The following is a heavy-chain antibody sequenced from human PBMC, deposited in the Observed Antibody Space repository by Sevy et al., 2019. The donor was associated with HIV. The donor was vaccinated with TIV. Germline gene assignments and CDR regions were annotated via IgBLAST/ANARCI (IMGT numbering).Heavy chain of an antibody. D-gene: IGHD1-26*01. V-gene: IGHV3-30*18. Sequence: GGSLRLSCAASGFTSSSYGMHWVRQAPGKGLEWVTVISYDGSKKYYADSVKGRFTISRDNSKNTIYLQMNSLRPEDTAVYYCAKDGRRGNLNPGLHWGQGTLVTVSS. J-gene: IGHJ4*02. CDR1: GFTSSSYG. CDR2: ISYDGSKK. CDR3: AKDGRRGNLNPGLH.